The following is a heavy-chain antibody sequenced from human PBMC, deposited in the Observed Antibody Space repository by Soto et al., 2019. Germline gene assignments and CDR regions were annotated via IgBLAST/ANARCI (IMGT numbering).Heavy chain of an antibody. CDR3: ARVSGGWFDP. CDR2: IYYSGST. V-gene: IGHV4-59*01. CDR1: GGSISSYY. J-gene: IGHJ5*02. Sequence: SETLSLTCTVSGGSISSYYWSWIRQPPGKGLEWIGYIYYSGSTNYNPSLKSRVTISVDTSKNQFSLKLSSVTAADTAVYYCARVSGGWFDPWGQGTLVTVSS.